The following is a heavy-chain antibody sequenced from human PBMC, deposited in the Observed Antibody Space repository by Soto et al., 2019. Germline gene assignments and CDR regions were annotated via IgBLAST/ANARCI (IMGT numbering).Heavy chain of an antibody. CDR2: ISAYFGNT. D-gene: IGHD3-3*01. Sequence: GASVKVSCKASGYMFVTYGINWVRQAPGQGLEWMGWISAYFGNTNYAQNFQGRVTITADESTSTAYMELSSLRSEDTAVYYCAGEGYYDFWSGSTTQNWFDPWGQGTLVTVSS. CDR3: AGEGYYDFWSGSTTQNWFDP. J-gene: IGHJ5*02. V-gene: IGHV1-18*01. CDR1: GYMFVTYG.